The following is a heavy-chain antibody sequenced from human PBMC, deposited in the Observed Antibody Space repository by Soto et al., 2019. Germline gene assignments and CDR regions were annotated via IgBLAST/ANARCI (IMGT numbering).Heavy chain of an antibody. CDR1: GFTFSDYY. V-gene: IGHV3-11*06. J-gene: IGHJ4*02. D-gene: IGHD6-13*01. CDR3: VRDLGDREQQLEDFDY. Sequence: GGSLRLSCAASGFTFSDYYMSWIRQAPGKGLEWVSYISSSSSYTNYADSVKGRFTISRDNAKNSLYLQMNSLRAEDTAVYYCVRDLGDREQQLEDFDYWGQGTLVTVSS. CDR2: ISSSSSYT.